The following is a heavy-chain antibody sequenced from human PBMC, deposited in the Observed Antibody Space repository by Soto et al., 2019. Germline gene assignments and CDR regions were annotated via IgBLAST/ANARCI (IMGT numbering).Heavy chain of an antibody. V-gene: IGHV3-7*03. CDR1: GFSFSSAW. CDR2: IKQDGSEK. CDR3: ARDLSITMVRGVIITQYYYGMDV. Sequence: PGGSLRLSCAASGFSFSSAWMNWVRQAPGKGLEWVANIKQDGSEKYYVDSVKGRFTISRDNAKNSLYLQMNSLRAEDTAVYYCARDLSITMVRGVIITQYYYGMDVWGQGTTVTVS. J-gene: IGHJ6*02. D-gene: IGHD3-10*01.